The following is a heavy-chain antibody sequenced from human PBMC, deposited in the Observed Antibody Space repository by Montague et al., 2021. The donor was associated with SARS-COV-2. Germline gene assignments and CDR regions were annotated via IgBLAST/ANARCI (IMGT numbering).Heavy chain of an antibody. CDR3: ARAPTIFGVVITNFDY. D-gene: IGHD3-3*01. CDR1: GSSISSGGYY. J-gene: IGHJ4*02. V-gene: IGHV4-31*11. Sequence: TLSLTCAVFGSSISSGGYYWSWIRQHPGKGLEWIGYIYYSGSTYYNPSLKSRVTISVDTSKNQFSLKLSSVTAADTAVYYCARAPTIFGVVITNFDYWGQGTLVTVSS. CDR2: IYYSGST.